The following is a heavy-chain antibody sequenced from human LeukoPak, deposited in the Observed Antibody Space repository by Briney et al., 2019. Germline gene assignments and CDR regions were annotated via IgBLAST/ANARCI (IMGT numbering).Heavy chain of an antibody. Sequence: GGSLRLSCAASGFTFSSYAMSWVRQAPGKGLEWVAFIRYDGSNKYYADSVKGRFTISRDNSKNTLYLQMNSLRAEDTAVYYCAKDRSGSYDAFNIWGQGTMVTVSS. CDR3: AKDRSGSYDAFNI. J-gene: IGHJ3*02. D-gene: IGHD1-26*01. V-gene: IGHV3-30*02. CDR2: IRYDGSNK. CDR1: GFTFSSYA.